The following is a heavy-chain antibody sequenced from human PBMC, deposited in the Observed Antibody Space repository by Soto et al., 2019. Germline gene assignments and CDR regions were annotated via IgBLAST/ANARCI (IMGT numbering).Heavy chain of an antibody. CDR2: IKSKTDGGTT. V-gene: IGHV3-15*01. D-gene: IGHD3-16*02. CDR1: GFTFSSYA. Sequence: PGGSLRLSCAASGFTFSSYAMSWVRQAPGKGLEWVGCIKSKTDGGTTDYAAPVKGRFTISRDESQNTLYLQMNSLKTEDTAVYYCTSLYYGHRGQGTLVTVSS. CDR3: TSLYYGH. J-gene: IGHJ4*02.